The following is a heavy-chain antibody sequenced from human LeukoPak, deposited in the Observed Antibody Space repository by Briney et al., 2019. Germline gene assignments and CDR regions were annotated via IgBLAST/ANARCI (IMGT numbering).Heavy chain of an antibody. CDR3: ARALIALDY. CDR1: GGSFSGYY. J-gene: IGHJ4*02. D-gene: IGHD3-3*02. CDR2: INHSGST. Sequence: SETLSLTCAVYGGSFSGYYWSWIRQPPGKGLEWIGEINHSGSTNYNPSLKSRVTISVDTSKNQFSLKLSSVTAADTAVYYCARALIALDYWGQGTLVTVSS. V-gene: IGHV4-34*01.